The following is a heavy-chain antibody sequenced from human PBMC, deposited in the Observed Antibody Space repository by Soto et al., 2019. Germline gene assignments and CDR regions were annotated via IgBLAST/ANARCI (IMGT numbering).Heavy chain of an antibody. CDR1: GGTFRTSA. D-gene: IGHD3-3*02. V-gene: IGHV1-69*12. J-gene: IGHJ6*01. CDR2: IMPVFPTP. CDR3: ARDKDRQQLGGNYYYIMDV. Sequence: QVQLVQSGAGVKKPGSSVKVSCKTSGGTFRTSAISWVRQAPGQGLEWMGGIMPVFPTPDYAQKFQGRVTITADESTGTAYMELSSLRSDDTAVYYWARDKDRQQLGGNYYYIMDVWGQGTTVTVSS.